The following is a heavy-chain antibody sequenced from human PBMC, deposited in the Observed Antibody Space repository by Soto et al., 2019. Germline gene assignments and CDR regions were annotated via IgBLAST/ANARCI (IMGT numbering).Heavy chain of an antibody. Sequence: GGSLRLSCTASGFTFGDYAMSWFRQAPGKGLEWVGFIRSKAYGGTTEYAASVKGRFTISRDDSKSIAYLQMNSLKTEDTAVYYCTILGAGTRSFDYWGQGTLVTVSS. CDR2: IRSKAYGGTT. J-gene: IGHJ4*02. CDR3: TILGAGTRSFDY. CDR1: GFTFGDYA. V-gene: IGHV3-49*03. D-gene: IGHD6-19*01.